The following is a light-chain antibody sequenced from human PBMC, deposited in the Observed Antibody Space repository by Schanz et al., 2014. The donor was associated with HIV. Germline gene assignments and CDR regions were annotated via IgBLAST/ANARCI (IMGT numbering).Light chain of an antibody. CDR2: AAS. Sequence: IQLTQSPSSLSASVGDRVNLTCRASQGIRSYLAWYQQKPGKAPKLLIYAASALQSGVPSRFSGSGSGTEFTLTISSLQPEDFATYYCQQSYSSPPFTFGPGTKVDI. CDR1: QGIRSY. CDR3: QQSYSSPPFT. J-gene: IGKJ3*01. V-gene: IGKV1-9*01.